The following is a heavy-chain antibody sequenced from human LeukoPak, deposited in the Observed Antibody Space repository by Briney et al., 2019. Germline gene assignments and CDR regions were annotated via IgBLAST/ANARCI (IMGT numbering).Heavy chain of an antibody. V-gene: IGHV1-18*01. J-gene: IGHJ6*03. CDR1: GYSFTSYG. CDR2: ISAYNGNT. Sequence: GASVKVSCKASGYSFTSYGISWVRQAPGQGLEWMGWISAYNGNTNFAQKFQGRVTMTTDTSTSTAYMEVRSLRSDDTAVYYCVRQNLNWKGNYYDRYYVDVWGKGTTVTVSS. D-gene: IGHD1-1*01. CDR3: VRQNLNWKGNYYDRYYVDV.